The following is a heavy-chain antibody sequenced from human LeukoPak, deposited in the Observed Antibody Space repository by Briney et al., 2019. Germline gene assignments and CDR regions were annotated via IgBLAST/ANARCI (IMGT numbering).Heavy chain of an antibody. CDR2: ISGSGGST. V-gene: IGHV3-23*01. Sequence: GGSLRLSCAASGFTFSSYAMSWVRQAPGKGLEWVSAISGSGGSTYYADSVKGRFTISRDNSKNTLYLQMNSLRAEDTAVYYCAKGEYTAVADTKVGRVDYWGQGTLVTVSS. CDR1: GFTFSSYA. D-gene: IGHD6-19*01. J-gene: IGHJ4*02. CDR3: AKGEYTAVADTKVGRVDY.